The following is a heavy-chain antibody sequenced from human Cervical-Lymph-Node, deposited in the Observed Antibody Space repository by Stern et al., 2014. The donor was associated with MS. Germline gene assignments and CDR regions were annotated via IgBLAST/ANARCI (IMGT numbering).Heavy chain of an antibody. CDR3: MRGDY. CDR1: GASINTNGYF. Sequence: QLQLQESGAGLVKPSQTLTLTCTASGASINTNGYFWSCVRQPAGKGLECIRFISHSGVTFYNETLKSRVTLSQDASANQFSVGLTSVTAADTALDFCMRGDYWGRGILVAVSS. CDR2: ISHSGVT. V-gene: IGHV4-31*03. J-gene: IGHJ4*02.